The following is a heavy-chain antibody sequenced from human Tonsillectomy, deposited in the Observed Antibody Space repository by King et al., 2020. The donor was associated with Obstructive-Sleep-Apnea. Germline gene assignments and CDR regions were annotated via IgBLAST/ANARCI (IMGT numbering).Heavy chain of an antibody. CDR3: ARDSSSNYYYGMDV. D-gene: IGHD6-6*01. CDR1: GGSISSGGYY. CDR2: IYYSGST. V-gene: IGHV4-31*03. J-gene: IGHJ6*02. Sequence: VQLQESGPGLVKPSQTLSLTCTVSGGSISSGGYYWSWIRQHPGKGLAWIGYIYYSGSTYYNPSLKSRVTISVDTSKNPFSLKLSSVTAADTAVYYCARDSSSNYYYGMDVWGQGTTVTVSS.